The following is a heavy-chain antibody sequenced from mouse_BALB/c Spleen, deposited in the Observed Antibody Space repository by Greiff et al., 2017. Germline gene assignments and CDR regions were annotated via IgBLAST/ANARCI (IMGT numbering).Heavy chain of an antibody. CDR3: ARSSLLRGCAY. J-gene: IGHJ3*01. CDR2: IYPGSGNT. CDR1: GYAFTNYW. V-gene: IGHV1-63*01. Sequence: QVQLQQSGAELVRPGTSVKLSCKASGYAFTNYWLGWVKQRPGHGLEWIGDIYPGSGNTYYNEKFKGKATLTADKSSSTAYMQLSSLTSEDSAVYFCARSSLLRGCAYWGQGTLVTVSA. D-gene: IGHD1-2*01.